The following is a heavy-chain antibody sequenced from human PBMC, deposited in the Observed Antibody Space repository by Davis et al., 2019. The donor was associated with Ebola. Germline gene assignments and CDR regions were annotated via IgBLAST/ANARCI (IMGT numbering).Heavy chain of an antibody. D-gene: IGHD5-12*01. CDR2: ISPDGTRK. CDR1: GFTFSSYW. CDR3: ARLPSGVGRALDY. Sequence: GESLKISCAASGFTFSSYWMTWVRQAPGKGLEWVAHISPDGTRKQYVDSVEGRFTISRDNAKNSLLLQLNSLRAEDTALYHCARLPSGVGRALDYWGHGTLVTVSS. J-gene: IGHJ4*01. V-gene: IGHV3-7*01.